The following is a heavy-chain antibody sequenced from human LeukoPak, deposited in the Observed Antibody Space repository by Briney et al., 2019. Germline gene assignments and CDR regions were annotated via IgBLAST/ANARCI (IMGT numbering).Heavy chain of an antibody. V-gene: IGHV4-34*01. Sequence: SETLSLTCAVYGGSFSGYYWSWIRQPPGKGLEWIGEINHSGSTNYNPSLKSRVTISVDTSKNQFSLRLSSVTAADSAVYYCARGQWLVIWGQGTLVTVSS. CDR3: ARGQWLVI. J-gene: IGHJ4*02. D-gene: IGHD6-19*01. CDR2: INHSGST. CDR1: GGSFSGYY.